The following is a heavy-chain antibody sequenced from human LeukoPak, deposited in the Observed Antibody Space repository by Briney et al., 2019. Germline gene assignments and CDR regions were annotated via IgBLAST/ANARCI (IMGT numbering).Heavy chain of an antibody. CDR3: AKNYGDYEEGGDY. Sequence: GGSLRLSCAASGFTFSNYGMHWVRQAPGKGLEWVAVIWYDGSNKYYADSVKGRFTIPRDNSKNTLYLQMNSLRAEDTAVYYCAKNYGDYEEGGDYWGQGTLVTVSS. D-gene: IGHD4-17*01. V-gene: IGHV3-33*06. CDR2: IWYDGSNK. J-gene: IGHJ4*02. CDR1: GFTFSNYG.